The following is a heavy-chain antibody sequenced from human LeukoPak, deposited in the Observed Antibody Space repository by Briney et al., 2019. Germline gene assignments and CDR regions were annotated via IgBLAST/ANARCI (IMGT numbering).Heavy chain of an antibody. D-gene: IGHD1-26*01. CDR1: GFTFSTNS. CDR3: VTVGMTSIWSYLRVDH. V-gene: IGHV3-64D*08. J-gene: IGHJ4*02. CDR2: ITSNGGST. Sequence: GGSLRLSCSASGFTFSTNSMHWVRQAPGKGLEFVSAITSNGGSTYYADSVKGRFTISRDNTKNTLYLQMSSLRAKDTAVYYCVTVGMTSIWSYLRVDHRGQGTLVSVSS.